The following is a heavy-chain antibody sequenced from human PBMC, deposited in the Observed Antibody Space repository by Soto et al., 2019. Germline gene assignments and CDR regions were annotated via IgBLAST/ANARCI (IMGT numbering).Heavy chain of an antibody. CDR2: ISYDGSNK. CDR3: AVSEKVTAPIDY. CDR1: GFTFSSYA. Sequence: PGGSLRLSCAASGFTFSSYAMHWVRQAPGKGLEWVAVISYDGSNKYYADSVKGLFTISRDNSKNTLFLQMNSLRVEDTAVYYCAVSEKVTAPIDYWGQGTLVTVSS. D-gene: IGHD2-21*02. V-gene: IGHV3-30-3*01. J-gene: IGHJ4*02.